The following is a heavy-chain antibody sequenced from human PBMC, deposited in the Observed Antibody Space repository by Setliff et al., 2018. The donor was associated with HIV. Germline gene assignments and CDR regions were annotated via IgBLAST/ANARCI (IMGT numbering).Heavy chain of an antibody. V-gene: IGHV1-18*01. CDR2: ISAYNGNT. D-gene: IGHD2-15*01. CDR1: GNTFSSYG. Sequence: ASVKVSCKSSGNTFSSYGITWVRQAPGQGLEWMGWISAYNGNTNYAQKLQGRVTMTTDTSTSTAYMELRSLTSDDTAVYYCARGYCGCGICYSPNWLDPWGQGTLVTVSS. J-gene: IGHJ5*02. CDR3: ARGYCGCGICYSPNWLDP.